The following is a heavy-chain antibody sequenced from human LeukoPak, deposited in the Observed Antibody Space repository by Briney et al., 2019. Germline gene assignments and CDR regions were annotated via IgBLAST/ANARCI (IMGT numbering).Heavy chain of an antibody. CDR2: ISPHSGKI. V-gene: IGHV1-18*01. CDR3: ARQVKGFLGYDY. Sequence: GASVKVSCKASGYTFIHYGISWVRQAPGQGLEWMGWISPHSGKINFAQKIQGRVTMTTDTSTRTAYMELSSLRSEDTAVYYCARQVKGFLGYDYWGQGTLVTVSS. CDR1: GYTFIHYG. D-gene: IGHD3-3*01. J-gene: IGHJ4*02.